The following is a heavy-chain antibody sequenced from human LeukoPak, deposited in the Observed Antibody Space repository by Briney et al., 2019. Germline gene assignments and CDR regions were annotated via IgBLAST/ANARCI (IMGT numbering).Heavy chain of an antibody. V-gene: IGHV3-23*01. CDR1: GFTFSIYT. D-gene: IGHD2-8*02. Sequence: PGGSLRLSCAASGFTFSIYTMSWVRQAPGKGLEWVSAISDSGFGTYYADSVKGRFTISRGNSKNTLYLQMNSLRAEDTAIYYCAKGTYCDGGACPPGIYYYYYMDVWGKGTTVTVSS. CDR2: ISDSGFGT. J-gene: IGHJ6*03. CDR3: AKGTYCDGGACPPGIYYYYYMDV.